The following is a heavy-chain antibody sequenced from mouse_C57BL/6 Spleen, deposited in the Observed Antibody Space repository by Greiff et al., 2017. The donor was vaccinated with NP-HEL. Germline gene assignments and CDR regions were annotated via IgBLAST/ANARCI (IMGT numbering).Heavy chain of an antibody. CDR3: ARSRDYDRAMDY. Sequence: VQLQQSGPELVKPGASVKISCKASGYAFSSSWMNWVKQRPGKGLEWIGRIYPGDGDTNYNGKFKGKATLTADKSSSTAYMQLSSLTSEDSAVYFCARSRDYDRAMDYWGQGTSVTVSS. J-gene: IGHJ4*01. D-gene: IGHD2-4*01. CDR1: GYAFSSSW. V-gene: IGHV1-82*01. CDR2: IYPGDGDT.